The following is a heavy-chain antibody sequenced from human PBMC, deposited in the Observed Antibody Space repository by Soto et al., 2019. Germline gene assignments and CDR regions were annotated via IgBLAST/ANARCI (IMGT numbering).Heavy chain of an antibody. CDR1: GFTFDDYA. V-gene: IGHV3-9*01. D-gene: IGHD1-7*01. CDR3: AKDKDITGTAFFDY. J-gene: IGHJ4*02. CDR2: ISWNSGSI. Sequence: PGGSHRLSCAASGFTFDDYAMHWVRQAPGKGLEWVSGISWNSGSIGYADSVKGRFTISRDNAKNSLYLQMNSLRAEDTALYYCAKDKDITGTAFFDYWGQGTLVTVSS.